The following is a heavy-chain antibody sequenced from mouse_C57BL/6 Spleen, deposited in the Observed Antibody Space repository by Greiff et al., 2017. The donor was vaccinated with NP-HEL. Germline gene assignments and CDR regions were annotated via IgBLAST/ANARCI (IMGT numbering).Heavy chain of an antibody. CDR1: GFSFNTYA. J-gene: IGHJ4*01. V-gene: IGHV10-1*01. CDR3: VRHSSLYAMDY. Sequence: EVKLVESGGGLVQPKGSLKLSCAASGFSFNTYAMNWVRQAPGKGLEWVARIRSKSNNYATYYADSVKDRFTISRDDSESMLYLQMNNLKTEDTAMYYCVRHSSLYAMDYWGQGTSVTVSS. D-gene: IGHD1-1*01. CDR2: IRSKSNNYAT.